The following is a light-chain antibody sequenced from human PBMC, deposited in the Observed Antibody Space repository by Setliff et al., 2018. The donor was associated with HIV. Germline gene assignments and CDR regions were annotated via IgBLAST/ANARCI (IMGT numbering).Light chain of an antibody. CDR1: SSDVGFSNS. J-gene: IGLJ1*01. CDR3: SSFLSTTTSV. CDR2: EVS. Sequence: QSALAQPASVSGSPGQSITISRTGISSDVGFSNSVSWYQQHPGKAPKLLVYEVSNRPSGVSNRFSGSKSGNTASLTISGLQAEDEGDYYCSSFLSTTTSVFGSGTKGTVL. V-gene: IGLV2-14*01.